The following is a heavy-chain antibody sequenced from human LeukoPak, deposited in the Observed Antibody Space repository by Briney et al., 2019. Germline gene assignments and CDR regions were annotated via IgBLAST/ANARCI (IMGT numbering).Heavy chain of an antibody. Sequence: PGGSLRLSCAASGFTFSSYAMSWVRQAPGKGLEWVAVISYDGSNKYYADSVKGRFTISRDNSKNTLYLQMNSLRAEDTAVYYCAKISGIAVAGNYWGQGTLVTVSS. V-gene: IGHV3-30*18. CDR3: AKISGIAVAGNY. CDR2: ISYDGSNK. J-gene: IGHJ4*02. CDR1: GFTFSSYA. D-gene: IGHD6-19*01.